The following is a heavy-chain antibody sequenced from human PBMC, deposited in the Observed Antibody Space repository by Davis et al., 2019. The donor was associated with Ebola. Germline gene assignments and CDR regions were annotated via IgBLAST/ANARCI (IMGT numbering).Heavy chain of an antibody. V-gene: IGHV3-66*01. J-gene: IGHJ1*01. CDR1: GFTFSSYA. D-gene: IGHD3-10*01. CDR2: IYSGGST. CDR3: ARGAYYYGSGSAEYFQH. Sequence: PGGSLRLSCAASGFTFSSYAMSWVRQAPGKGLEWVSVIYSGGSTYYADSVKGRFTISRDNSKNTLYLQMNSLRAEDTAVYYCARGAYYYGSGSAEYFQHWGQGTLVTVSS.